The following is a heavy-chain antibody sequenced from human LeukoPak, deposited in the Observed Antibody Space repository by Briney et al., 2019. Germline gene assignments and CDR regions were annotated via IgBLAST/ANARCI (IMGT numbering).Heavy chain of an antibody. V-gene: IGHV4-4*02. D-gene: IGHD2-2*02. J-gene: IGHJ6*02. CDR1: VGSISSGNW. CDR3: ATAPILRGEGGEHYKYGMDV. CDR2: IYHNGTP. Sequence: PSETLSLTCAVSVGSISSGNWWSWVRQSPGKGLEWIEEIYHNGTPNYNPSLKSRVTISADTFKNHFSLKLTSVTAADTAVYYCATAPILRGEGGEHYKYGMDVWGQGTTVIVSS.